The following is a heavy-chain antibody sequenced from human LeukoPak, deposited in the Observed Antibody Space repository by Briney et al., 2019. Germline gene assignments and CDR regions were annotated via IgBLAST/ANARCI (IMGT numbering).Heavy chain of an antibody. CDR3: ARDLRQHCTSSTCYALGYAFDF. Sequence: GGSLRLSCAASGFTFSSYAMSCVRHAPGKGLEWVSALTGSGGDTYYGDSVKGRFTISRDNSKHTLYLQMNSLRAEDTAVYFCARDLRQHCTSSTCYALGYAFDFWGQETMVTVSS. CDR2: LTGSGGDT. V-gene: IGHV3-23*01. J-gene: IGHJ3*01. CDR1: GFTFSSYA. D-gene: IGHD2-2*01.